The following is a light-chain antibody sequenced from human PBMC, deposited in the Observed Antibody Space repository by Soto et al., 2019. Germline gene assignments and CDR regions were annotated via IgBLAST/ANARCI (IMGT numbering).Light chain of an antibody. CDR3: QKYNSAPFT. Sequence: DIQITQSPSSLSASVGERVAITCRASQGINNYLAWYQQKPGKVPKLLIYAASTLQSRVPTRFSGSGSGTDFILTISSVQAEYVATYYCQKYNSAPFTFGPGTKVDIK. V-gene: IGKV1-27*01. J-gene: IGKJ3*01. CDR1: QGINNY. CDR2: AAS.